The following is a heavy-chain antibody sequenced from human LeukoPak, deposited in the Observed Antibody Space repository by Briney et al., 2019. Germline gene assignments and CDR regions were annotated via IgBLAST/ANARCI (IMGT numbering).Heavy chain of an antibody. J-gene: IGHJ3*02. CDR1: GVTLSNYA. V-gene: IGHV3-21*01. CDR2: ISSSSSYI. Sequence: PGGSLRLSCVASGVTLSNYAMSWARQAPGKGLEWVSSISSSSSYIYYADSVKGRFTISRDNAKNSLYLQMNSLRAEDTAVYYCARDAFDIWGQGTMVTVSS. CDR3: ARDAFDI.